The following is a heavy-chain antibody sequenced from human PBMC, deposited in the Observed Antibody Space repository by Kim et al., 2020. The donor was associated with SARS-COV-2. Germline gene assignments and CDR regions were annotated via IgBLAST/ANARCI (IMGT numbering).Heavy chain of an antibody. Sequence: GGSLRLSCAASGFTFSSYSMNWVRQAPGKGLEWVSYISSSSSTIYYADSVKGRFTISRDNAKNSLYLQMNSLRAEDTAVYYCARVGIAAARGGMDVWGQGTTVTVSS. D-gene: IGHD6-13*01. V-gene: IGHV3-48*04. CDR3: ARVGIAAARGGMDV. CDR1: GFTFSSYS. J-gene: IGHJ6*02. CDR2: ISSSSSTI.